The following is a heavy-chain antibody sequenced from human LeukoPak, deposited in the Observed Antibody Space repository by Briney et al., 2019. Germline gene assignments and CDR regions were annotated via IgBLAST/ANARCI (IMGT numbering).Heavy chain of an antibody. D-gene: IGHD6-19*01. Sequence: PSETLSLTCTVSGYSISSGYYWGWIRQPPGKGLEWIGSIYHSGSTYYNPSLKSRVTISVDTSKNQFSLKLSSVTAADTAVYYCARDHGGQWLVEYAFDIWGQGTMVTVSS. J-gene: IGHJ3*02. CDR2: IYHSGST. V-gene: IGHV4-38-2*02. CDR3: ARDHGGQWLVEYAFDI. CDR1: GYSISSGYY.